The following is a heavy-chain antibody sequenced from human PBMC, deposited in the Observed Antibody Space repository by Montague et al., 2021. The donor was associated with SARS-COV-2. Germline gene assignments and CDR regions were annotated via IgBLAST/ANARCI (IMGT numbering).Heavy chain of an antibody. CDR3: ANSAWGVTDAFDI. V-gene: IGHV3-23*03. Sequence: SLRLSCAASEFAFSSYAMSWVRQAPGKGLEWVSAIYSGGSSTFYADSVKGRFTISRDNSKNTLYLQMNSLRAEDTAVYYCANSAWGVTDAFDIWGQGTMVNVSS. D-gene: IGHD1-26*01. CDR1: EFAFSSYA. CDR2: IYSGGSST. J-gene: IGHJ3*02.